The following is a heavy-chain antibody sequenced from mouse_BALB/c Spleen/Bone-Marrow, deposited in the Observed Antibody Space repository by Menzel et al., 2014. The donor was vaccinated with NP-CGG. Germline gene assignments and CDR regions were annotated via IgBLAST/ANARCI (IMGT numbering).Heavy chain of an antibody. CDR1: GFDFSGFW. V-gene: IGHV4-1*02. J-gene: IGHJ3*01. CDR3: ARLGYYGGFAY. Sequence: DAKLVESGGGLVQPGGSLKLSCAASGFDFSGFWMGRVRQAPGKGLEWIGEINPDSSTINYTPSLKDRFIISRDNAKNTLYLQMSKVRSEDTALYYCARLGYYGGFAYWGQGTLVTVSA. CDR2: INPDSSTI. D-gene: IGHD2-3*01.